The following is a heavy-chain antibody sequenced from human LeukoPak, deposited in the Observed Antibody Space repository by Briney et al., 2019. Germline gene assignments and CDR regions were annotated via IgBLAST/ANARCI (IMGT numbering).Heavy chain of an antibody. Sequence: GESLKISCKGSGYSFTSYWIGWVRQMPGKGLEWMGIIYPGDSDTRYSPSFQGQVTISADKSISTAYLQWSSLKVSDTAMYYCARGSPPYYYDSSGYYYASSGDYWGQGTLVTVSS. CDR1: GYSFTSYW. CDR2: IYPGDSDT. J-gene: IGHJ4*02. V-gene: IGHV5-51*01. D-gene: IGHD3-22*01. CDR3: ARGSPPYYYDSSGYYYASSGDY.